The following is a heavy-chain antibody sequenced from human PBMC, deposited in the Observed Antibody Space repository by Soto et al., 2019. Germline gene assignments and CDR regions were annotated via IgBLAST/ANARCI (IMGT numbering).Heavy chain of an antibody. Sequence: WTWIRQPPGTGLDWIGEINHSGSTNYNPSLKSRVTISVDTSKNQFSLKLTSVTAADTAVYYCARDKITVLFDYWGQGTLVTVSS. V-gene: IGHV4-34*01. CDR2: INHSGST. CDR3: ARDKITVLFDY. J-gene: IGHJ4*02. D-gene: IGHD3-10*01.